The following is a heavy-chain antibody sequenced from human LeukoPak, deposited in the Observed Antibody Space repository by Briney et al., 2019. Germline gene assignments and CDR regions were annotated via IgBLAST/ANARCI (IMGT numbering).Heavy chain of an antibody. V-gene: IGHV3-21*01. CDR3: ASGVLGYCSSTSCYEGVY. CDR1: GFTFSSYS. Sequence: GGSLRLSCAASGFTFSSYSMNWVRQAPGKGLEWVSSISSSSSYICYADSVKGRFTISRDNAKNSLYLQMNSLRAEDTAVYYCASGVLGYCSSTSCYEGVYWGQGTLVTVSS. J-gene: IGHJ4*02. D-gene: IGHD2-2*01. CDR2: ISSSSSYI.